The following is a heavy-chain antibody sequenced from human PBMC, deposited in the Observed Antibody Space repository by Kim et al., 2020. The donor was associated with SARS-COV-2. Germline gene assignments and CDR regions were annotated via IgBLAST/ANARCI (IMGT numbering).Heavy chain of an antibody. CDR3: SRDLGGLRYFDWETGDAFDI. D-gene: IGHD3-9*01. V-gene: IGHV4-59*01. J-gene: IGHJ3*02. CDR1: GGSISSYY. Sequence: SETLSLTCTVSGGSISSYYWSWIRQPPGKGLEWIGYIYYSGSTNYNPSLKSRVTISVDTSKNQFSLRLSSVTAADTAVYYCSRDLGGLRYFDWETGDAFDIWGQGKMVTVSS. CDR2: IYYSGST.